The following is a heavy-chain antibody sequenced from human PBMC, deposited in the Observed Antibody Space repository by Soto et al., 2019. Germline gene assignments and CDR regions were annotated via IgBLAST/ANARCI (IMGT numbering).Heavy chain of an antibody. D-gene: IGHD3-16*01. CDR3: ARARGELEGATPYWFDP. CDR2: IIPIFGTA. CDR1: GGTFSSYA. Sequence: QVQLVQSGAEVKKPGSSVKVSCKASGGTFSSYAISWVRQAPGQGLEWMGGIIPIFGTANYAQKFQGRVTITADESTSTAYMELSRLRSEDTDVYYCARARGELEGATPYWFDPWGQGTLVTVSS. J-gene: IGHJ5*02. V-gene: IGHV1-69*01.